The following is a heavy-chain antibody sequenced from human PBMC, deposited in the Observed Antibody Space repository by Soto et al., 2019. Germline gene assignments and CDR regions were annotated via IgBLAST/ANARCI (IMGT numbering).Heavy chain of an antibody. J-gene: IGHJ4*02. D-gene: IGHD2-8*01. CDR1: GGTFSSYA. CDR3: ARSDCTNGVCYMEEEGRFDY. V-gene: IGHV1-69*06. Sequence: GASVKVSCKASGGTFSSYAISWVRQAPGQGLEWMGGIIPIFGTANYAQKFQGRVTITADKSTSTAYMELSSLRSEDTAVYYCARSDCTNGVCYMEEEGRFDYWGQGTLVTVSS. CDR2: IIPIFGTA.